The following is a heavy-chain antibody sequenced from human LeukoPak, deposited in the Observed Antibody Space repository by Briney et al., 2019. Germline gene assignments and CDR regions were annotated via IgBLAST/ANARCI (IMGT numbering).Heavy chain of an antibody. J-gene: IGHJ4*02. D-gene: IGHD6-19*01. V-gene: IGHV4-59*01. CDR3: ARDRSSGWLLDY. CDR2: ISYSGST. Sequence: SETLSLTCTVSGGSISVDYWSWIRQPPGKGLEWIGYISYSGSTNYNPSLKSRVTISIDTSKNQFSLKLGSVTAADTAVYYCARDRSSGWLLDYWGQGTLVTVSS. CDR1: GGSISVDY.